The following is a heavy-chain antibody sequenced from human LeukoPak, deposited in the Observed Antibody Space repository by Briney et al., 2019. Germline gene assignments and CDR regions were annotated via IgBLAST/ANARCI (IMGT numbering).Heavy chain of an antibody. CDR2: ISYDGNNK. V-gene: IGHV3-30-3*01. CDR3: SRDPLYSSWSYPDY. J-gene: IGHJ4*02. Sequence: PGGSLRLSCAASGLTFSNYAMHWARQAPGKGLEWVAVISYDGNNKYYADSVKGRFTISRDNSKNTLYLQMNSLRAEDTAVYYCSRDPLYSSWSYPDYWGQGNLVTVSS. D-gene: IGHD3-10*01. CDR1: GLTFSNYA.